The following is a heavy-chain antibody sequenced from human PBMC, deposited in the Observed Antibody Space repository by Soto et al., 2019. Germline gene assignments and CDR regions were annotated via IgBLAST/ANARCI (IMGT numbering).Heavy chain of an antibody. D-gene: IGHD3-3*01. CDR1: GYTFTDYG. CDR3: ARNSQTYFCSGYYYFFDY. Sequence: QVHLVQSGAEVEKPGASVKVSCKASGYTFTDYGISWVRQAPGQGLQWMGWITAFNGNTKYAQQFQGRVTMTTDTSTSTAYMALRSRESADTAVYYCARNSQTYFCSGYYYFFDYWCPGTLVTVSS. J-gene: IGHJ4*02. CDR2: ITAFNGNT. V-gene: IGHV1-18*01.